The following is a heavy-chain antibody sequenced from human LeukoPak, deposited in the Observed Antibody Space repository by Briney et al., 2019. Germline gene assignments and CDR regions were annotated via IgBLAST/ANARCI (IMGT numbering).Heavy chain of an antibody. J-gene: IGHJ4*02. CDR1: GFTVSSNY. D-gene: IGHD3-22*01. CDR2: IYNGGST. Sequence: GGSLRLSCAASGFTVSSNYMSWVRQAPGKGLEWVSVIYNGGSTYYADSVKGRFTISRDNSKNTLYLQMNSLRAEDTAVYYCARGYYDSSGPDGDYFDYWGQGTLVTVSS. V-gene: IGHV3-53*01. CDR3: ARGYYDSSGPDGDYFDY.